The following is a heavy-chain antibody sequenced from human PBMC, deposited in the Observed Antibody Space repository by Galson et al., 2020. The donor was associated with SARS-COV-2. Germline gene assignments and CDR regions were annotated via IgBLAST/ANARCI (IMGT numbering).Heavy chain of an antibody. J-gene: IGHJ5*02. D-gene: IGHD3-22*01. CDR3: ARGHAHYDNSGYLTGWFDP. CDR2: IIPFLGTP. Sequence: ASVKVSCKASGGTFGNYAISWVRQAPGQGLEWMGGIIPFLGTPNYAQKFQDRVTITTDESTSTAYMQLNSLRSDDTAVYYCARGHAHYDNSGYLTGWFDPWGQGTLVTVSS. V-gene: IGHV1-69*05. CDR1: GGTFGNYA.